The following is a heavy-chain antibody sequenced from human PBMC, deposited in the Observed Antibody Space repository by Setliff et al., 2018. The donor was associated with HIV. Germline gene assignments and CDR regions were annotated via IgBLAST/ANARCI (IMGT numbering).Heavy chain of an antibody. D-gene: IGHD1-1*01. V-gene: IGHV3-9*01. J-gene: IGHJ3*02. CDR3: AKDYGDGHNWGAFDI. CDR2: INWNSVSR. Sequence: SLRLSCEASGFTFDDYAMHWGRQAPGKGLEWVAGINWNSVSRAYADSVQGRFTISRDNAKNLVYLEMNSLRPEDTALYFCAKDYGDGHNWGAFDIWGQGIMVTVS. CDR1: GFTFDDYA.